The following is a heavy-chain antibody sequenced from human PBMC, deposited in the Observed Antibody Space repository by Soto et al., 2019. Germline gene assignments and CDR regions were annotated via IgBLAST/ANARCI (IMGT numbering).Heavy chain of an antibody. J-gene: IGHJ4*02. D-gene: IGHD3-16*01. CDR2: IWNDGSNK. Sequence: QVQLVESGGGVAQPGMSLRLSCAASGFTFSVYGMHWVRQAPGKGLEWVAVIWNDGSNKYYGDSVKGRFTISRDNYKNTPYLYMNSLRADDTAVYYCARAVGPFDYWGQGTLVTVSS. V-gene: IGHV3-33*01. CDR1: GFTFSVYG. CDR3: ARAVGPFDY.